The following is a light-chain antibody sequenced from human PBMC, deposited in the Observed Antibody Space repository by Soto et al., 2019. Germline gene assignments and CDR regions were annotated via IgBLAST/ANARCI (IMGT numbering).Light chain of an antibody. V-gene: IGKV3-20*01. J-gene: IGKJ2*01. CDR2: GAS. CDR3: QQYGNSIYT. CDR1: QSVSSTY. Sequence: EIVWTQSPGTLSLSPGERATLSCRASQSVSSTYLAWYQQKPGQAPRLLIYGASSRATGIPDRFSGSGSGTDFTLTISRLEPEDFAVYYCQQYGNSIYTFGQGTKLEIK.